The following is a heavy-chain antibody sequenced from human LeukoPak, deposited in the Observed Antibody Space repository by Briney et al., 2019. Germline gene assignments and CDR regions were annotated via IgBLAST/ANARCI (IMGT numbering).Heavy chain of an antibody. Sequence: GGSLRLSCAASGFTFSSYAMSWVRQAPGKGLEWVSAISGSGDSTYYADSVKGRFTISRDNSKNTLYLQMNSLRAEDTAVYYCAKTRFGESGFDYWGQGTLVTVSS. CDR3: AKTRFGESGFDY. V-gene: IGHV3-23*01. CDR2: ISGSGDST. D-gene: IGHD3-10*01. J-gene: IGHJ4*02. CDR1: GFTFSSYA.